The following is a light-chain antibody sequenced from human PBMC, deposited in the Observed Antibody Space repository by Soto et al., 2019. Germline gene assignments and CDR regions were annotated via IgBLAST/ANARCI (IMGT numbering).Light chain of an antibody. CDR2: AAT. CDR1: QDISSW. J-gene: IGKJ1*01. CDR3: QQYNSYS. V-gene: IGKV1-12*01. Sequence: DIQMTQSPSSVSASVGDRVSITCRASQDISSWVAWYRQRPGKAPKLLIYAATTLQSGVPSRFSGSGSGTACTLTISSLQPDDFATYYCQQYNSYSFGQGTKVDIK.